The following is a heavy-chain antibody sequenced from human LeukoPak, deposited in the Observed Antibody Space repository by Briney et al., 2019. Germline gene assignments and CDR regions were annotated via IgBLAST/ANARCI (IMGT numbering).Heavy chain of an antibody. CDR3: AAADSGWPKNNWFDP. CDR1: GGSISSSSYY. V-gene: IGHV4-39*01. Sequence: PSETLSLTCTVSGGSISSSSYYWGWIRQPPGKGLEWIGSIYYSGSTYYNPSLKSRVTISVDTSKNQFSLKLSSVTAADTAAYYCAAADSGWPKNNWFDPWGQGTLVTVSS. J-gene: IGHJ5*02. D-gene: IGHD6-19*01. CDR2: IYYSGST.